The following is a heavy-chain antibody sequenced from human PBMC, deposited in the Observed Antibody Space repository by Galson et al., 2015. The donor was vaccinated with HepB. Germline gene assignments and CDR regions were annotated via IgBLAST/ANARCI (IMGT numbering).Heavy chain of an antibody. CDR3: AKLAVYYDFWSGYLDY. CDR1: GFTFNTYA. V-gene: IGHV3-23*01. D-gene: IGHD3-3*01. J-gene: IGHJ4*02. CDR2: FIGVGRGT. Sequence: SLRLSCAASGFTFNTYAMSWVRQAPGKGLEWVSTFIGVGRGTSYADSVKGRFTISRDNSKNTLYLQMNSLRAEDTAVYYCAKLAVYYDFWSGYLDYWGQGTLVTVSS.